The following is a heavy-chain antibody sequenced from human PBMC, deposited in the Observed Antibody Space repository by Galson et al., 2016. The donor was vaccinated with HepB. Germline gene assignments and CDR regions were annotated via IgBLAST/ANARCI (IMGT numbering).Heavy chain of an antibody. J-gene: IGHJ4*02. V-gene: IGHV4-31*03. CDR2: IFSSGTP. CDR1: GASIRMGNYY. D-gene: IGHD2-8*01. Sequence: TLSLTCTVSGASIRMGNYYWSWIRQRPGKGLEWIGHIFSSGTPYYNPSLRSRLTLSHDTSLNQFSLNLTSLSAADTAIYYCARERSCPDGSRHSPAAIDFWGQGILVTVSS. CDR3: ARERSCPDGSRHSPAAIDF.